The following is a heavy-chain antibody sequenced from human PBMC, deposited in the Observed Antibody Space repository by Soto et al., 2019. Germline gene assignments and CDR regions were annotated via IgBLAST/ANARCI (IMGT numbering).Heavy chain of an antibody. D-gene: IGHD3-10*02. J-gene: IGHJ4*02. V-gene: IGHV1-18*01. Sequence: ASVKVSCKASGGTFSSYTISWVRQAPGQGLEWMGWITTDKGKTTYAQKFQGRVTMTTDTSTSTAYMELRSLRSDDTALYYCATCSPALDYWGQGTLVTVSS. CDR2: ITTDKGKT. CDR1: GGTFSSYT. CDR3: ATCSPALDY.